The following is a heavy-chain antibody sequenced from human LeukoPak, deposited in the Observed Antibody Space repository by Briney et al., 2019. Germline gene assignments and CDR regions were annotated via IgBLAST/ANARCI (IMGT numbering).Heavy chain of an antibody. J-gene: IGHJ4*02. Sequence: GGSLRLSCAASGFTFSSYWMHWVRQAPGKGLVWVSRINSDGSSTTYADSVKGRFTISRDNAKNTLYLQMNSLRAEDTAVYYCARADYGGNFPYDYWGQGTLVTVSS. CDR2: INSDGSST. CDR1: GFTFSSYW. CDR3: ARADYGGNFPYDY. V-gene: IGHV3-74*01. D-gene: IGHD4-23*01.